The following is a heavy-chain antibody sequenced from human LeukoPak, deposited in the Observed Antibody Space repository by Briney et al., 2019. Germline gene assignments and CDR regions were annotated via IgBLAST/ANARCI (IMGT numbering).Heavy chain of an antibody. Sequence: ASVKVSCKASGYTFTSYDINWVRQATGQGLEWMGWMNPNSGNTGYAQKFRGRVTMTRNTSISTAYMELSSLRSEDTAVCYCARGGRVAVAGTDNYYYYYGMDVWGQGTTVTVSS. V-gene: IGHV1-8*01. CDR2: MNPNSGNT. CDR3: ARGGRVAVAGTDNYYYYYGMDV. D-gene: IGHD6-19*01. CDR1: GYTFTSYD. J-gene: IGHJ6*02.